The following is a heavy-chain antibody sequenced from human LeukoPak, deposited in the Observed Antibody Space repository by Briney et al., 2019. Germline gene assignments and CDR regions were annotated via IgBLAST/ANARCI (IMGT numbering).Heavy chain of an antibody. Sequence: SETLSLTCTVSGGSISSSSYYWGWIRQPPGKGLEWTGSIYYSGSTYYNPSIKSRVTISIDTSKNQFSLKLSSVTAADTAVYYCARGPFLYYYGSGSYYPFDPWGQGTLVTVSS. CDR2: IYYSGST. D-gene: IGHD3-10*01. J-gene: IGHJ5*02. V-gene: IGHV4-39*07. CDR1: GGSISSSSYY. CDR3: ARGPFLYYYGSGSYYPFDP.